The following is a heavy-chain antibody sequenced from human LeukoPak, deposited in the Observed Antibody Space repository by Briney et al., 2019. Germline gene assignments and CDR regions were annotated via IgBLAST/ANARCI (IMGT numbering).Heavy chain of an antibody. CDR1: GGTFSSYA. D-gene: IGHD5-24*01. V-gene: IGHV1-69*04. CDR2: IIPILGIA. J-gene: IGHJ4*02. CDR3: ARTLMVGYNPLGY. Sequence: SVKVSCKASGGTFSSYAISWVRQAPGQGLEWMGRIIPILGIANYAQKFQGRVTITADKSTSTAYMELSSLGSEDTAVYYCARTLMVGYNPLGYWGQGTLVTVSS.